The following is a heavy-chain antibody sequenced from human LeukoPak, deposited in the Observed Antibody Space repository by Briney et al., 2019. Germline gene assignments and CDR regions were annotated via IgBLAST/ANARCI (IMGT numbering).Heavy chain of an antibody. CDR1: GGSISSYY. D-gene: IGHD3-16*01. CDR3: ARGLGELDY. CDR2: IYYSGST. J-gene: IGHJ4*02. Sequence: SETLSLTCTVSGGSISSYYWRWLRQPPGKGLEWIGYIYYSGSTNYNPSLKSRVTISVDTSKNQFSLKLSSVTAADTAVYYCARGLGELDYWGQGTLVTVSS. V-gene: IGHV4-59*01.